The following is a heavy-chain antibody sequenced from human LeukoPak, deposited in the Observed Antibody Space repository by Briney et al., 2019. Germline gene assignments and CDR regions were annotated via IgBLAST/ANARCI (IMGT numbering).Heavy chain of an antibody. CDR1: GYTFTSYG. D-gene: IGHD3-22*01. J-gene: IGHJ5*02. CDR2: ISAYNGNT. Sequence: ASVKVSCKASGYTFTSYGISWVRQAPGQGLEWMGWISAYNGNTNYAQKLQGRVTITRNTSISTAYMELSSLRSEDTAVYYCARALGYYYDSIGWFDPWGQGTLVTVSS. V-gene: IGHV1-18*01. CDR3: ARALGYYYDSIGWFDP.